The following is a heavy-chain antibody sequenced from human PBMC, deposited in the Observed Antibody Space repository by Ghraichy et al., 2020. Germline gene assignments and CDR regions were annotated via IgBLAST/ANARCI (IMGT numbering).Heavy chain of an antibody. J-gene: IGHJ4*02. CDR2: IKSDGSST. Sequence: WGSLRLSCAASGFTLSNYWMHWVRQAPGKGLVWVSRIKSDGSSTIYADSVKGRFTISRDNAKNTLYLHMNSLRAEDTADYYCAREYCSGGRCFFGTGGSHFDCWGQGTPVTVSS. CDR1: GFTLSNYW. CDR3: AREYCSGGRCFFGTGGSHFDC. D-gene: IGHD2-15*01. V-gene: IGHV3-74*01.